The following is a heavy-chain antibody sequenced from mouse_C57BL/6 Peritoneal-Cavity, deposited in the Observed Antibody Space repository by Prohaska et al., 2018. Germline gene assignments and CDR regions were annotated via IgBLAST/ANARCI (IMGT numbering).Heavy chain of an antibody. V-gene: IGHV1-4*01. D-gene: IGHD1-1*01. J-gene: IGHJ2*01. CDR1: GYTFTSYT. CDR2: INHSSGYT. Sequence: MSCKASGYTFTSYTMHLVKQRPGQGMEWIGYINHSSGYTKYNQKFKYKATLTADKSSSTAYRQLSSLTSEDSAVYYCARSDITTVVADYWGQGTTLTVSS. CDR3: ARSDITTVVADY.